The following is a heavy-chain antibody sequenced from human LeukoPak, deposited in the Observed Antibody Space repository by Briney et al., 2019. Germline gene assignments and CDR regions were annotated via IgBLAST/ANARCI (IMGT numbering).Heavy chain of an antibody. V-gene: IGHV4-39*07. CDR1: GGSISTSNYY. Sequence: SETLSLTCTVSGGSISTSNYYWGWIRQPPGKGLEWIGNIFYSGSTYYSPSLKSRVTISLDTSRNQFSLKLSSVTAADTAVYYCAREEDYWGQGTLVTVSS. CDR3: AREEDY. J-gene: IGHJ4*02. CDR2: IFYSGST.